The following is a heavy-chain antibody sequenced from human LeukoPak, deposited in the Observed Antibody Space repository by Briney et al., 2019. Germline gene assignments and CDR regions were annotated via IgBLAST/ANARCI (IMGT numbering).Heavy chain of an antibody. CDR3: ARGNYYDSRTYYRAFDI. CDR2: IYYSGST. V-gene: IGHV4-59*01. CDR1: GGSLSSYY. J-gene: IGHJ3*02. Sequence: KASETLSLTCTVSGGSLSSYYWSWIRQPPGKGLEWIGYIYYSGSTKYNPSLKSRVTISVDTSKNQFSLKLSSVTAADAAVYYCARGNYYDSRTYYRAFDIWGQGTMVTVSS. D-gene: IGHD3-22*01.